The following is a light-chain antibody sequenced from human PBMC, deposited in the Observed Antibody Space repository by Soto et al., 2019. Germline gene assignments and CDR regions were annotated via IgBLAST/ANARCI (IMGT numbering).Light chain of an antibody. V-gene: IGLV2-14*03. CDR1: SSDVGGYNY. J-gene: IGLJ1*01. Sequence: QSVLTQPASVSGSPGQPITISCTGTSSDVGGYNYVSWYQHHPGKAPKLMIYDVSNRPSGVSNRFSGSKSGNTASLTISGLQPEDEADYYCCSYTTSNTRQIVFGTGTKVTVL. CDR2: DVS. CDR3: CSYTTSNTRQIV.